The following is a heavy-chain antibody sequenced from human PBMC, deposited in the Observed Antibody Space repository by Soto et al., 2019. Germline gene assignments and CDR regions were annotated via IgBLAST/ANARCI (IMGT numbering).Heavy chain of an antibody. Sequence: PSETLSLTCTVSGGSITSYFWSWIRQPPGRGLEWIGYIYYSGSTNYNPSLKSRVSFSVDTSKNQFSLKLSSVTAADTAVYYCARIVQQPGYYGMDVWGQGTTVTVSS. CDR1: GGSITSYF. CDR3: ARIVQQPGYYGMDV. CDR2: IYYSGST. V-gene: IGHV4-59*01. J-gene: IGHJ6*02. D-gene: IGHD6-13*01.